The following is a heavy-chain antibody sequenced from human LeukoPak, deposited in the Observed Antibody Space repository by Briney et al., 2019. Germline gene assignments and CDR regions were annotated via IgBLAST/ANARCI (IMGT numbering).Heavy chain of an antibody. CDR2: ISSAGTT. D-gene: IGHD5-24*01. V-gene: IGHV3-66*01. J-gene: IGHJ2*01. CDR3: VRSRRDGPSFNWYFDL. Sequence: GGSLRLSCAASGFTVSSSHMSWVRQAPGKGLEWVSIISSAGTTYYADSVKGRFTISRDNSKSTLYLQMSSLTAEDTAMYYCVRSRRDGPSFNWYFDLWGRGTLVTVSS. CDR1: GFTVSSSH.